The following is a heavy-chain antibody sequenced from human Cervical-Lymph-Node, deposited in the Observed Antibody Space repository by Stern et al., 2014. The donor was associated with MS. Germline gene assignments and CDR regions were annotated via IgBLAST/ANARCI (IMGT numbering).Heavy chain of an antibody. CDR1: GGSVSSTNW. D-gene: IGHD2/OR15-2a*01. Sequence: QVQLQESGPGLVKPSGTLSLTCAVSGGSVSSTNWWSWVRQSPGKGLEWIGNIYHSGASTSRPSLGIRVSMSLATSKNHLSLHLTSVTAADTAVYYCARERQQYCNSEGCSYWYFDLWGRGTLVTVSS. CDR2: IYHSGAS. J-gene: IGHJ2*01. V-gene: IGHV4-4*02. CDR3: ARERQQYCNSEGCSYWYFDL.